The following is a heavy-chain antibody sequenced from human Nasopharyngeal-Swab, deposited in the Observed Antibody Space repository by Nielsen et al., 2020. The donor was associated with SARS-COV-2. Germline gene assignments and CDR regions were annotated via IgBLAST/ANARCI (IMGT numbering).Heavy chain of an antibody. CDR2: IYCSGST. Sequence: GSLRLSCTVSGGSISSSSYYWGWIRQPPGKGLEWIGSIYCSGSTYYNPSLKSRVTISVDTSKNQFSLKLSSVTAADTAVYYCARDDGPDYYGSGSPDYWGQGTLVTVSS. D-gene: IGHD3-10*01. CDR1: GGSISSSSYY. CDR3: ARDDGPDYYGSGSPDY. V-gene: IGHV4-39*07. J-gene: IGHJ4*02.